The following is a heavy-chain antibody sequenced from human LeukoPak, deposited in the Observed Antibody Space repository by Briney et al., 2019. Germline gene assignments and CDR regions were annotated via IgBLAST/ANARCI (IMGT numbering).Heavy chain of an antibody. Sequence: PSETLSLNCTVSGYSISSGYYWGWIRQPPGKGLEWIGSIYHSGITYYTPSLKSRVTISVDTSKNQFSLKLSSVTAADTAMYFCARGRYYFDSSDPAYFDYWGQGTLVTVSS. CDR3: ARGRYYFDSSDPAYFDY. CDR2: IYHSGIT. V-gene: IGHV4-38-2*02. D-gene: IGHD3-22*01. CDR1: GYSISSGYY. J-gene: IGHJ4*02.